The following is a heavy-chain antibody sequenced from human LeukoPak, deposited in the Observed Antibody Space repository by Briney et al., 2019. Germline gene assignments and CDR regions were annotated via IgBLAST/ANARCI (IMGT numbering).Heavy chain of an antibody. V-gene: IGHV3-9*01. CDR1: GFTFDDYA. Sequence: GGSLRLSCAASGFTFDDYAMHWVRQAPGKGLEWVSGISWNSGIIGYADSVKGRFTTSRDNSKNTLYLQMNSLRTEDTAVYYCANVNAMSTGYWGQGTLVTVSS. J-gene: IGHJ4*02. CDR2: ISWNSGII. D-gene: IGHD2-2*01. CDR3: ANVNAMSTGY.